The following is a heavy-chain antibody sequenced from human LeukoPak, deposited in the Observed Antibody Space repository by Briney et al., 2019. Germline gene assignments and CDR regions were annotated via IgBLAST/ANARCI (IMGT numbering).Heavy chain of an antibody. D-gene: IGHD3-16*01. J-gene: IGHJ4*02. CDR3: ARDIRGNCFDS. Sequence: TGGSLRLSCAASGFTFSSYAMSWVRQAPGKGLEWVSAISGSGGSTYYADSVKGRFTISRDNSKNSLFLQMNSLTTEDTAVYFCARDIRGNCFDSWGQGTLVTVSS. V-gene: IGHV3-23*01. CDR2: ISGSGGST. CDR1: GFTFSSYA.